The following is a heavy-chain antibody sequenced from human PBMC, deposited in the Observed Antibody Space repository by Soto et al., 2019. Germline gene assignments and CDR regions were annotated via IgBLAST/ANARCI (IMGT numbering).Heavy chain of an antibody. J-gene: IGHJ6*02. V-gene: IGHV3-23*01. D-gene: IGHD3-10*01. CDR3: AKVLDGSGSYYPLYYDYYGMDV. CDR2: ISGSGGST. CDR1: GFTFSSYA. Sequence: EVQLLESGGGLVQPGGSLRLSCAASGFTFSSYAMSWVRQAPGKGLEWVSAISGSGGSTYYADSVKGRFTISRDNSKNTLYLQMNSLRAEDTAVYYCAKVLDGSGSYYPLYYDYYGMDVWGQGTTVTVSS.